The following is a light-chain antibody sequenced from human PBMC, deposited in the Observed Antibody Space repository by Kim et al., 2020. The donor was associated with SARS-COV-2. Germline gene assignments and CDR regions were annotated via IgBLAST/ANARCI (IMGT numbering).Light chain of an antibody. V-gene: IGLV2-11*01. CDR3: CSYAGSYTWV. CDR1: SGDVGGYNY. J-gene: IGLJ3*02. Sequence: GQSVTISCTGSSGDVGGYNYVSWYQQPPGKAPKLMIYDVSKRPSGVPDRFSGSKSGNTASLTISGLQAEDEADYYCCSYAGSYTWVFGGGTKLTVL. CDR2: DVS.